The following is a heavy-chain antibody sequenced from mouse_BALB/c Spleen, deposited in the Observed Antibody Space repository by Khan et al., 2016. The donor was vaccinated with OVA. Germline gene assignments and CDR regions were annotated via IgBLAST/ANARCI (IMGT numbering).Heavy chain of an antibody. J-gene: IGHJ4*01. V-gene: IGHV2-6-7*01. CDR1: GFSLTGYG. D-gene: IGHD2-10*01. Sequence: QVQPKESGPGLVAPSQSLSITCTVSGFSLTGYGVNWVRQPPGKGLEWLGMIWGDGTTDYNSTLKSRLSISKDISKSQVFLKMNSLQTDDTARYYCARAYYGNYREAMDYWGQGTSVTVSS. CDR3: ARAYYGNYREAMDY. CDR2: IWGDGTT.